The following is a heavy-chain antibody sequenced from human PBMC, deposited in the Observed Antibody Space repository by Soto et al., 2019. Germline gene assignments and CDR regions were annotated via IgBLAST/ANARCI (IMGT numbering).Heavy chain of an antibody. CDR3: ARGRLGGAAN. CDR2: SDHSGGT. V-gene: IGHV4-34*01. Sequence: QVQLQQWGAGLSKPSETLSLTCAVYGGSFSGYYWSWIRQPPGKGLEWIGESDHSGGTNYNPSLKSRVTISVDTSKNPFSLKLSSVTAADTAVYYCARGRLGGAANWGQGTLVTVSS. CDR1: GGSFSGYY. D-gene: IGHD3-16*01. J-gene: IGHJ4*02.